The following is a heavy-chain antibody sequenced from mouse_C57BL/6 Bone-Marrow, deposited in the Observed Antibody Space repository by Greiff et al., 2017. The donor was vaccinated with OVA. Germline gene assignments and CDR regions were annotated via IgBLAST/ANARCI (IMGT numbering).Heavy chain of an antibody. V-gene: IGHV1-81*01. Sequence: VKLVESGAELARPGASVKLSCKASGYTFTSYGISWVKQRTGQGLEWIGEIYPRSGNTYYNEKFKGKATLTADKSSSTAYMELRSLTSEDSAVYFCASVGYYYGSGAYWGQGTLVTVSA. D-gene: IGHD1-1*01. CDR3: ASVGYYYGSGAY. J-gene: IGHJ3*01. CDR2: IYPRSGNT. CDR1: GYTFTSYG.